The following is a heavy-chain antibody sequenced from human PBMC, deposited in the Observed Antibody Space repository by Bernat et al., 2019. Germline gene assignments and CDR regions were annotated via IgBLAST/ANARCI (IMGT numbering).Heavy chain of an antibody. V-gene: IGHV3-23*04. Sequence: EVQLVESGGGLVQPGGSLRLPCAASGFTFSSYAMTWVRQAPGKGLEWVSVISGSGGNTYYADSVKGRFTISRDNSKNTLYLQMNSLRAEDTAVYYCAKQSESYGDSRIDYWGQGTLVTVSS. J-gene: IGHJ4*02. CDR1: GFTFSSYA. D-gene: IGHD4-17*01. CDR2: ISGSGGNT. CDR3: AKQSESYGDSRIDY.